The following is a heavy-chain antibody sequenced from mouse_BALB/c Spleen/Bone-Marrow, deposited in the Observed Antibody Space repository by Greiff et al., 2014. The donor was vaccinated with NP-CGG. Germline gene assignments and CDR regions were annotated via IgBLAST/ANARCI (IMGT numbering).Heavy chain of an antibody. D-gene: IGHD2-3*01. CDR1: GFNIKDTF. J-gene: IGHJ3*01. CDR2: IDPASGNT. V-gene: IGHV14-3*02. CDR3: AHDAPFTY. Sequence: EVQLVESGADLVKPGASVKLSCTTSGFNIKDTFMHWVKQRPEQGLEWTGRIDPASGNTKYDPKFQGKATITADTSSNKVSLQLSGLTSEDTAVYYCAHDAPFTYWGQGTLVTVSA.